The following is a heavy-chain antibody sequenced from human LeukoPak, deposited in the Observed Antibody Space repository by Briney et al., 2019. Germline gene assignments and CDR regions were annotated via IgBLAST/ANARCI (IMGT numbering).Heavy chain of an antibody. CDR3: AKDAPYYYDSSGYGGAFDI. V-gene: IGHV3-30*02. J-gene: IGHJ3*02. Sequence: GGSLRLSCAASGFTFSSYAMHWVRQAPGKGLEWVAFILYDGTNKDYADSVKGRFTISRDNSKNTLYLQINSLRAEDTAVYYCAKDAPYYYDSSGYGGAFDIWGQGTMVTVSS. D-gene: IGHD3-22*01. CDR1: GFTFSSYA. CDR2: ILYDGTNK.